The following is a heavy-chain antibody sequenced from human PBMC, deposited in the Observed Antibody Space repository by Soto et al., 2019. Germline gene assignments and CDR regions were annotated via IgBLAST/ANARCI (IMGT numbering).Heavy chain of an antibody. D-gene: IGHD4-4*01. CDR3: ARGFYSNLYYYYGMDV. J-gene: IGHJ6*02. V-gene: IGHV4-34*01. CDR2: INHSGST. Sequence: SETLSLTCAVYGGSFSGYYWSWIRQPPGKGLEWIGEINHSGSTNYNPSLKSRVTISVDTSKNQFSLKLSSVTAADTDVYYCARGFYSNLYYYYGMDVWGQGTTVTVSS. CDR1: GGSFSGYY.